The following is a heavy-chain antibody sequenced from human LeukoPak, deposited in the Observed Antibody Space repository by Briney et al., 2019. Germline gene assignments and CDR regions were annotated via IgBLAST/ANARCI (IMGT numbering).Heavy chain of an antibody. V-gene: IGHV4-34*01. D-gene: IGHD1-26*01. CDR1: GGSLSGYY. CDR3: ARGVYYAY. CDR2: INYSGST. J-gene: IGHJ4*02. Sequence: PSETLSLTCGVYGGSLSGYYWSWIRQPPGKGLEWIAEINYSGSTTYNPSLKSRVTISIDTSKNQFSLKLRSVTAADTAMYYCARGVYYAYWGQGTLVTVSS.